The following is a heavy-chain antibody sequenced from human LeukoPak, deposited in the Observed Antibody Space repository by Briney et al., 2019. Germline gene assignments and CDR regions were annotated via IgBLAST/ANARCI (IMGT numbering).Heavy chain of an antibody. CDR2: IYYSGST. CDR3: ARVMEGYEYAFDI. D-gene: IGHD3-16*01. V-gene: IGHV4-39*07. CDR1: GGSISSSSYY. J-gene: IGHJ3*02. Sequence: PSETLSLTCTVSGGSISSSSYYWGWIRQPPGKGLEWIGSIYYSGSTYYNPSLKSRVTISVDTSKNQFSLKLSSVTAADTAVYYCARVMEGYEYAFDIWGQGTMVTVSS.